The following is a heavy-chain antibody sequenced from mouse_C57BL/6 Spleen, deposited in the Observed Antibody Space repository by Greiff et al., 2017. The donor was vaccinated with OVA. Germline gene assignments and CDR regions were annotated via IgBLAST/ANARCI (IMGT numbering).Heavy chain of an antibody. D-gene: IGHD1-1*01. CDR1: GFNITDYY. J-gene: IGHJ2*01. V-gene: IGHV14-1*01. CDR2: IDPEDGDT. Sequence: EVKLMESGAELVRPGASVKLSCTASGFNITDYYMHWVKPRPEQGLEWIGRIDPEDGDTEYAPKFQGKATMTADTSSNTAYLQLSSLTSEDTAVYYCTTFYGSSLSYFDYWGQGTTLTVSS. CDR3: TTFYGSSLSYFDY.